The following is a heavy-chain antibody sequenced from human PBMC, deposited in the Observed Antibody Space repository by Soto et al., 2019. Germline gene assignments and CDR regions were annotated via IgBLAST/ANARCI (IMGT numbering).Heavy chain of an antibody. V-gene: IGHV4-4*02. CDR3: ASGGGGGNY. Sequence: QVQLQESGPGLVKPSGTLSLTCAVSGGSVTNDNWWSWVRQPPGKGLEWIGEIYHSGSTNYNPSLKSRVTISIDHSNNQFSRKLNSVTAADTAVYYCASGGGGGNYWGQGTLVTVSS. J-gene: IGHJ4*02. D-gene: IGHD3-16*01. CDR2: IYHSGST. CDR1: GGSVTNDNW.